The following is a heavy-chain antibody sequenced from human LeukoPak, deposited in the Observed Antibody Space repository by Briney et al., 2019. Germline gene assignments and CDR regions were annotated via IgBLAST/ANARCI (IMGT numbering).Heavy chain of an antibody. V-gene: IGHV1-46*01. Sequence: ASVEVSCKASGYTFTSYYMHWVRQAPGQGLEWMGIINPSGGSTSYAQKFQGRVTMTRDTSTSTVYMELSSLRSEDTAVYYCARGGYYDSSGQIASYTFDIWGQGTMVTVSS. CDR1: GYTFTSYY. CDR2: INPSGGST. J-gene: IGHJ3*02. D-gene: IGHD3-22*01. CDR3: ARGGYYDSSGQIASYTFDI.